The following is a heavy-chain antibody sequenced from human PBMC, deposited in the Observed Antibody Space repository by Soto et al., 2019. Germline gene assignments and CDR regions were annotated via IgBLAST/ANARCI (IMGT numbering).Heavy chain of an antibody. CDR1: GFTFSNAW. D-gene: IGHD1-26*01. J-gene: IGHJ4*02. Sequence: GGSLRLSCAASGFTFSNAWMSWVRQAPGKGLEWVGRIKSKTDGGTTDYAAPVKGRFTISRDDSKNTLYLQMNSLKTEDTGVYYGTTGQSLRREVRFDYWGQGTLVTVSS. CDR3: TTGQSLRREVRFDY. V-gene: IGHV3-15*01. CDR2: IKSKTDGGTT.